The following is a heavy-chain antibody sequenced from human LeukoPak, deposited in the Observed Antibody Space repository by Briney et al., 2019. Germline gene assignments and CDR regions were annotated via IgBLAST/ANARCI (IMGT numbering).Heavy chain of an antibody. Sequence: GASVKVSCKASGYTFTSYGISWVRQAPGQGLEWMGWISAYNGNTNYAQKLQGRVTITADKSTSTAYMELSSLRSEDTAVYYCARIGYCSGGSCYSHYYYGMDVWGQGTTVTVSS. CDR2: ISAYNGNT. D-gene: IGHD2-15*01. J-gene: IGHJ6*02. CDR1: GYTFTSYG. CDR3: ARIGYCSGGSCYSHYYYGMDV. V-gene: IGHV1-18*01.